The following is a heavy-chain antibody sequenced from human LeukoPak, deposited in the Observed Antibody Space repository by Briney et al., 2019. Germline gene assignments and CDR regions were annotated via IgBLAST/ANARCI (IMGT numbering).Heavy chain of an antibody. D-gene: IGHD2-15*01. CDR3: AKDPPSVVVAATPDY. CDR2: ISGSGGST. Sequence: GGSLRLSCAASGFTFSSYAMSWVRQAPGKGLEWVSAISGSGGSTYYADSVKGRFTISRDNSKNTPYLQMNSLGAEDTAVYYCAKDPPSVVVAATPDYWGQGTLVTVSS. V-gene: IGHV3-23*01. CDR1: GFTFSSYA. J-gene: IGHJ4*02.